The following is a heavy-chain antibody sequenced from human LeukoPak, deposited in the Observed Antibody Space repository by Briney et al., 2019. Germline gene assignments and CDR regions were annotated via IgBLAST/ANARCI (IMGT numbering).Heavy chain of an antibody. D-gene: IGHD2/OR15-2a*01. CDR3: ATNLIGAGEYFQQ. CDR1: GLRFSDYY. CDR2: ISSGGDIM. V-gene: IGHV3-11*01. J-gene: IGHJ1*01. Sequence: PGGSLRLSCAATGLRFSDYYVSWIRQAPGKGLQWVSYISSGGDIMHYADSVKGRFTSSRDNAKNSGYLEMNSLGAEDTAVYYCATNLIGAGEYFQQWGQGTLVTVSS.